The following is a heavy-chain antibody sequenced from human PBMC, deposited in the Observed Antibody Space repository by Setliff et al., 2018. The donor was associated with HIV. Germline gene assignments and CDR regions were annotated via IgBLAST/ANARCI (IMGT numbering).Heavy chain of an antibody. CDR3: ARRAVQDGSITSSNWFDP. J-gene: IGHJ5*02. CDR1: GDSISTSS. V-gene: IGHV4-4*09. CDR2: VYTSGST. Sequence: SETLSLTCTVSGDSISTSSWNWIRQPPGKGLEWIGYVYTSGSTNYNPSLKSRVTISADSSKHQFSLNLNSVTAADTAVYYCARRAVQDGSITSSNWFDPWGQGILVTVSS. D-gene: IGHD2-2*01.